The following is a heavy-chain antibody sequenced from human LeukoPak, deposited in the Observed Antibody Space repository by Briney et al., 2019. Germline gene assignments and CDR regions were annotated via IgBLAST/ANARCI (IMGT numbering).Heavy chain of an antibody. D-gene: IGHD3-9*01. CDR1: GFTFSSYG. V-gene: IGHV3-30*18. Sequence: GRSLRLSCAASGFTFSSYGMHWVRQAPGKGLEWVAVISYDGSNKYYADSVKGRFTISRDNSKNTLYLQMNSLRAEDTAVYYCAKAYRLYYDILTGYYSWGQGTLVTVSS. CDR3: AKAYRLYYDILTGYYS. CDR2: ISYDGSNK. J-gene: IGHJ5*02.